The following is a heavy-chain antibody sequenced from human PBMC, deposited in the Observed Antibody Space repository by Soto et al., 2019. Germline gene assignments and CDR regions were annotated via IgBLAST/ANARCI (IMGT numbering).Heavy chain of an antibody. CDR3: ARDPSGSYYFDY. J-gene: IGHJ4*02. CDR1: GFTFSSYA. V-gene: IGHV3-30*04. CDR2: ISYDGSNK. Sequence: GGSLRLSCAASGFTFSSYAMHWVRQAPGKGLEWVAVISYDGSNKYYADSVKGRFTISRDNSKNTLYLQMNSLRAEDTAVYYCARDPSGSYYFDYWGQGTLVTVSS. D-gene: IGHD1-26*01.